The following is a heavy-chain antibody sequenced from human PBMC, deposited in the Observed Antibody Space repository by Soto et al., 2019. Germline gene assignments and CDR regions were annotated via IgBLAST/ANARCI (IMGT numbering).Heavy chain of an antibody. V-gene: IGHV1-69*02. CDR1: GGTFSSYT. D-gene: IGHD3-3*01. CDR2: IIPILGIA. J-gene: IGHJ4*02. Sequence: ASVKVSCKASGGTFSSYTISWVRQAPGQGLEWMGRIIPILGIANYAQKFQGRVTITADKSTSTAYMELSSLRSEDTAVYYCARFLGSQDPIVFDYWGQGTLVTVSS. CDR3: ARFLGSQDPIVFDY.